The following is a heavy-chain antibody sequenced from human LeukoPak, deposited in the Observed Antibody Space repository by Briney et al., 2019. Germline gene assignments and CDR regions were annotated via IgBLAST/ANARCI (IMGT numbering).Heavy chain of an antibody. CDR2: MSSNGIS. J-gene: IGHJ5*02. V-gene: IGHV4-61*02. CDR3: ARGAGPPWFDP. D-gene: IGHD6-19*01. Sequence: PSETLSLTCNVSDGSISSHNYFWSWIRQPAGKGLEWIGRMSSNGISTYNPSLKSRVTISIDTSRNQFSMNPNSVTAADTGVYYCARGAGPPWFDPWGQGTLVTASS. CDR1: DGSISSHNYF.